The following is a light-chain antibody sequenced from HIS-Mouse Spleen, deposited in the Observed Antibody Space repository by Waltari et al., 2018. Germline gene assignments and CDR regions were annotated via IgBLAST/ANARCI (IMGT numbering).Light chain of an antibody. J-gene: IGLJ2*01. CDR3: QVWDSSSDHVV. Sequence: SYVLTQPPSVSVAPGKTARITCGGNNIGSKSVHWYQQKPGQAPVLVVYDDRDRPSGSPERFSDSNSGNTANLTISRVEAGDEADYYCQVWDSSSDHVVFGGGTKLTVL. CDR1: NIGSKS. CDR2: DDR. V-gene: IGLV3-21*03.